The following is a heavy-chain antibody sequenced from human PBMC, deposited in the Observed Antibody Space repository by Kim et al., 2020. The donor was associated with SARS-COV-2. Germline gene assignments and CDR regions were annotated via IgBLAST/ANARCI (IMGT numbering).Heavy chain of an antibody. D-gene: IGHD3-16*01. CDR1: AFTFRDYY. Sequence: GGSLRLSCAASAFTFRDYYMAWIRQAPGKGLEWVSYISSSGHNIYYADSVKGRFTISRDNANSSLYLQMNSLRAEDTAVYYCVRDLVIMIGAFDLWGRGTLVTVSS. CDR2: ISSSGHNI. J-gene: IGHJ3*01. CDR3: VRDLVIMIGAFDL. V-gene: IGHV3-11*01.